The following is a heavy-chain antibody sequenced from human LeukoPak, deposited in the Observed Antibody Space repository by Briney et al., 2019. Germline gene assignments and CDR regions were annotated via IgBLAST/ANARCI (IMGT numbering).Heavy chain of an antibody. CDR3: AKDRLGAYDSSGPTPTDAFDI. D-gene: IGHD3-22*01. CDR1: GFTFSSYA. V-gene: IGHV3-23*01. CDR2: ISGSGGST. Sequence: AGGSLRLSCAASGFTFSSYAMSWVRQAPGKGLEWVSAISGSGGSTYYADSVKGRFTISRDNSKNALYLQMNSLRAEDTAVYYCAKDRLGAYDSSGPTPTDAFDIWGQGTMVTVSS. J-gene: IGHJ3*02.